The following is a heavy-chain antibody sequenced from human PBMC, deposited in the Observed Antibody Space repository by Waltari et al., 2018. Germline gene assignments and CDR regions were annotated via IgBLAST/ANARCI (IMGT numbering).Heavy chain of an antibody. CDR1: GDSVSNPSYY. D-gene: IGHD6-13*01. Sequence: VQLQESGPGLVKPSETLSLTCIVSGDSVSNPSYYWSWIRQPPGKGLEWIGYISNSGTTNYNPSLKSRVTISVDTSKNQFSLRLSSVTAADTAVYYRATSPSGIAIQVAINIWGPGTMVTVSS. CDR2: ISNSGTT. J-gene: IGHJ3*02. V-gene: IGHV4-61*01. CDR3: ATSPSGIAIQVAINI.